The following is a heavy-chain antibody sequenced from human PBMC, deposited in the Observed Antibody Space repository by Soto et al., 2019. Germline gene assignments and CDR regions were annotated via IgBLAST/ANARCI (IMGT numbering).Heavy chain of an antibody. D-gene: IGHD2-15*01. CDR2: INSDGSST. CDR3: ATLPPYCSGGSCYWQFDY. Sequence: PGGSLRLSCAASGFTFSSYWMHWVRQAPGKGLVWVSRINSDGSSTSYADSVKGRFTISRDNAKNTLYLQMNSLRAEDTAVYYCATLPPYCSGGSCYWQFDYWGQGTLVTVSS. J-gene: IGHJ4*02. CDR1: GFTFSSYW. V-gene: IGHV3-74*01.